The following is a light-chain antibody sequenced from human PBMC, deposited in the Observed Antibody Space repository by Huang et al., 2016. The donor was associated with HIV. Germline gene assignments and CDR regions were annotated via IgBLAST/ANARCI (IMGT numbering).Light chain of an antibody. CDR3: QKYHSAPFT. CDR2: AAS. V-gene: IGKV1-27*01. Sequence: DIQMTQSPSSLSASVVDRVTITFRASQGIANYLAWYQQKPGKVPKLLTYAASTFQSGVPSRFSGSGSGTDFTLTLSSLQPEDVATYYCQKYHSAPFTFGPGTKVDIK. CDR1: QGIANY. J-gene: IGKJ3*01.